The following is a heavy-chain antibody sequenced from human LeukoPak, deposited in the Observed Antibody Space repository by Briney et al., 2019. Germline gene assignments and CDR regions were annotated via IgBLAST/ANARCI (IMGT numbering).Heavy chain of an antibody. CDR3: AKVRLGNYCYGMDV. Sequence: SETLSLTCTVSGGFISSYYWSWIRQPPGKRLEWIGYIDNSGSTNYNPSLKSRVTISLDTSKNQFSLNLNSVTAADTAVYYCAKVRLGNYCYGMDVWGQGTTVTVSS. CDR2: IDNSGST. V-gene: IGHV4-59*08. J-gene: IGHJ6*02. CDR1: GGFISSYY. D-gene: IGHD3-10*01.